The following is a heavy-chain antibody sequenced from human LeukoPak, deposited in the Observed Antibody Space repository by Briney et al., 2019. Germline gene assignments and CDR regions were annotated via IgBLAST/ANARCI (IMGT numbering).Heavy chain of an antibody. V-gene: IGHV3-9*01. CDR2: ISWNSGSI. D-gene: IGHD5-12*01. CDR1: GFTFDDYA. J-gene: IGHJ4*02. Sequence: PGGSLRLSCAASGFTFDDYAMHWVRQAPGKGLEWVSGISWNSGSIGYADSVKGRFTISRDNAKNSLYLQMNSLRAEDTALYYCAKTLRFGSFDYWGQGTLVTVSS. CDR3: AKTLRFGSFDY.